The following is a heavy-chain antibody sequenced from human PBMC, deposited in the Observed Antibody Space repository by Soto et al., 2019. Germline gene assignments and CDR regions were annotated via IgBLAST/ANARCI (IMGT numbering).Heavy chain of an antibody. CDR2: MNPNSGNT. V-gene: IGHV1-8*01. CDR1: GYTFTSYD. J-gene: IGHJ4*02. D-gene: IGHD6-13*01. CDR3: ARTYSSSWYTYYFDY. Sequence: ASVKVSCKASGYTFTSYDINWVRQATGQGLEWMGWMNPNSGNTGYAQKFQGRVTMTRNTSISTAYMKLSSLRSEDTAVYYCARTYSSSWYTYYFDYWGQGTLVTVSS.